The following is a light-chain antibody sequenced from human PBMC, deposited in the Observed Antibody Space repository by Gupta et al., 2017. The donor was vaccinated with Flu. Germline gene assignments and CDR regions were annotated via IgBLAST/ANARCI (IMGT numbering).Light chain of an antibody. J-gene: IGKJ3*01. CDR3: QQYGSAPRGGFT. Sequence: GSQSVSSNYLAWYQQKPGQAPRLLIYGASFRAIGIPDRFSGSGSGTAFTLTISRLEPEDFALYYCQQYGSAPRGGFTFGPGTKVDIK. CDR1: QSVSSNY. CDR2: GAS. V-gene: IGKV3-20*01.